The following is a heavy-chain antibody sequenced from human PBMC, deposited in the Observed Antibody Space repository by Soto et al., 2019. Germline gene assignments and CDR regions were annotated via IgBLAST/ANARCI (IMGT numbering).Heavy chain of an antibody. Sequence: QVQLVESGGGVVQPGRSLRLSCAASGFTFSSYAMHWVRQAPGKGLEWVAVISYDGSNKYYADSVKGRFTISRDNSNNPLYLQMNSLRAEDTAVYYCARDDPHRYGMDVWGQGTTVTVSS. V-gene: IGHV3-30-3*01. CDR3: ARDDPHRYGMDV. CDR2: ISYDGSNK. CDR1: GFTFSSYA. J-gene: IGHJ6*02.